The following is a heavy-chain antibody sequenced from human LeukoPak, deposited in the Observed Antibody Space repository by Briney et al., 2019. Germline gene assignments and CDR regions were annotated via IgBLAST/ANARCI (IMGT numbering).Heavy chain of an antibody. Sequence: GESLQISCKGSGYSFTSYWIGWVRQMPGKGLEWMGIIYPGDSNTRYSPSFQGQVTISADKSISTAYLQRSSLKASDTAMYYCARHFGTYYYDSSGYYYYYYGMDVWGQGTTVTVSS. J-gene: IGHJ6*02. CDR3: ARHFGTYYYDSSGYYYYYYGMDV. CDR2: IYPGDSNT. D-gene: IGHD3-22*01. CDR1: GYSFTSYW. V-gene: IGHV5-51*01.